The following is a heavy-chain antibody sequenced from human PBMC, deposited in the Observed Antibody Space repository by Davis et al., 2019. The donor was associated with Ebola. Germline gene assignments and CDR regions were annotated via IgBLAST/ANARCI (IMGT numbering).Heavy chain of an antibody. Sequence: GESLKISCAASGFTFSSYSMNWVRQAPGKGLEWVSYISSSGRTIYYADSVKGRFTISRDNAKKSLYLQMNSLRAEDTAVYYCVRDTYYYYNTMDVWGKGTTVTVSS. CDR2: ISSSGRTI. CDR3: VRDTYYYYNTMDV. CDR1: GFTFSSYS. V-gene: IGHV3-48*01. J-gene: IGHJ6*04.